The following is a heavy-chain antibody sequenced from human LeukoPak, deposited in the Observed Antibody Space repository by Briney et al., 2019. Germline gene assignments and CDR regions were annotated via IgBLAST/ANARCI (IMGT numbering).Heavy chain of an antibody. CDR3: ARMGGLGYDILTGYYPYDAFDI. CDR1: GYTLTELS. D-gene: IGHD3-9*01. Sequence: ASVKVSCKVSGYTLTELSMHWVRQAPGKGLEWMGGFDPEDGETIYAQKFQGRVTMTEDTSTDTAYMELSSLRSDDTAVYYCARMGGLGYDILTGYYPYDAFDIWGQGTMVTVSS. J-gene: IGHJ3*02. CDR2: FDPEDGET. V-gene: IGHV1-24*01.